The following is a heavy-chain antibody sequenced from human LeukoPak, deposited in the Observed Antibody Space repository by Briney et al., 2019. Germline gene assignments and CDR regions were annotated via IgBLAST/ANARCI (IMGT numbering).Heavy chain of an antibody. CDR3: AKSGWNYGDYFDY. J-gene: IGHJ4*02. Sequence: GGSLRLSCAASGFTFSSYAMSWVRQAPGKGLEWVSAISGSGGSTYYADSVEGRFTISRDNSKNTLYLQMNSLRAEDTAVYYCAKSGWNYGDYFDYWGQGTLVTVSS. V-gene: IGHV3-23*01. CDR1: GFTFSSYA. CDR2: ISGSGGST. D-gene: IGHD1-7*01.